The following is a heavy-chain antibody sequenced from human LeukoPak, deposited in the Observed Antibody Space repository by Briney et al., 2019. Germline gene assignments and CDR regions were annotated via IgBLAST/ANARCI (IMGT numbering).Heavy chain of an antibody. CDR3: AREDCSSTSCQMGAGDFDY. CDR2: IRYDGSNK. CDR1: GFTFSTDG. Sequence: GGSLGLSCAVPGFTFSTDGMHWVRQAPGKGLEWVAFIRYDGSNKYYADSVKGRFTISRDNAKNSLYLQMNSLRAEDTAVYYCAREDCSSTSCQMGAGDFDYWGQGTLVTVSS. J-gene: IGHJ4*02. V-gene: IGHV3-30*02. D-gene: IGHD2-2*01.